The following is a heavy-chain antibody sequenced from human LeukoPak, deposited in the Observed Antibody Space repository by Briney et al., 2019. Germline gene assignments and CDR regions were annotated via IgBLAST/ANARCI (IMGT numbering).Heavy chain of an antibody. D-gene: IGHD3-3*01. J-gene: IGHJ4*02. Sequence: GGSLRLSCAASGYTFSIYGMHWVRQAPGKGLEWVAFIRYDGSNKYYADSVKGRFTISRDNSKNTLYLQMNSLRAEDTAVYYCAKASEWSGPLSDYWGQGTLVTVSS. CDR1: GYTFSIYG. CDR3: AKASEWSGPLSDY. V-gene: IGHV3-30*02. CDR2: IRYDGSNK.